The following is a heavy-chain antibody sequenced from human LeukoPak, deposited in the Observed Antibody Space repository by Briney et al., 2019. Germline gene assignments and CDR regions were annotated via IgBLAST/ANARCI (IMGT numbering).Heavy chain of an antibody. J-gene: IGHJ3*02. CDR2: MNPARGNT. CDR1: GYTLTSYD. V-gene: IGHV1-8*01. CDR3: ARVPREIASI. D-gene: IGHD3-16*02. Sequence: ASVKVSCKASGYTLTSYDINWVRQATGQGLEWMGYMNPARGNTRYAQKFQGRVTMTTDTSISTAYMELSSLRSEDTAVYYCARVPREIASIWGQGTMVTVSS.